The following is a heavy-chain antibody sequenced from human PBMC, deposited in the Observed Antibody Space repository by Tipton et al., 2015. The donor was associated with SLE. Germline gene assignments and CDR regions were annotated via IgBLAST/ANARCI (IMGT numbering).Heavy chain of an antibody. D-gene: IGHD2-21*01. J-gene: IGHJ4*02. V-gene: IGHV4-4*07. CDR1: GGSIIGYY. Sequence: TLSLTCTVSGGSIIGYYWSWIRHPAGKGPEWVGRIYTGGRTIHNPSLNSRVTMSLDTSKSQFSLKLTSVTAADTAVYYCARDWGGEALDFWGQGTLVTVSS. CDR3: ARDWGGEALDF. CDR2: IYTGGRT.